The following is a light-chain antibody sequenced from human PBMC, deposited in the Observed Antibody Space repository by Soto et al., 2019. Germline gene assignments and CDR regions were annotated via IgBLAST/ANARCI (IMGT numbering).Light chain of an antibody. CDR2: DVS. J-gene: IGLJ1*01. V-gene: IGLV2-14*01. Sequence: QSVLTQPASVSGSPGQSITISCTGTSSDVGGYNYVSWYQQHPGKAPKLMIYDVSNRPSGVSNRFSGSKSGNTASLTISGLQAEDEADYYCQSYDSSLRYVFGTGTKVTVL. CDR1: SSDVGGYNY. CDR3: QSYDSSLRYV.